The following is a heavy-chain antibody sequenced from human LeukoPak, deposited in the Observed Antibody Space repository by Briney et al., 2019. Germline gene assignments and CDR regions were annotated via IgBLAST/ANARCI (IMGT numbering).Heavy chain of an antibody. V-gene: IGHV3-9*01. CDR1: GFTFSSYW. Sequence: PGGSLRLSCAASGFTFSSYWMSWVRQAPGKGLEWVSGISWNSGSIGYADSVKGRFTISRDNAKNSLYLQMNSLRAEDTALYYCAKDLSPYGSGSYYNGIDYWGQGTLVTVSS. CDR3: AKDLSPYGSGSYYNGIDY. J-gene: IGHJ4*02. CDR2: ISWNSGSI. D-gene: IGHD3-10*01.